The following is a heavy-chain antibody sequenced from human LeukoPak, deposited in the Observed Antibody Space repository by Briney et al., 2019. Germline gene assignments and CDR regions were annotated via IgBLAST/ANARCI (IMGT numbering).Heavy chain of an antibody. CDR2: ISISSSTI. J-gene: IGHJ6*02. D-gene: IGHD2-2*01. V-gene: IGHV3-48*02. CDR1: GFTFTSYS. CDR3: ARELGYCSGTTCSVHYYGMDV. Sequence: GGSLRLSCAASGFTFTSYSMNWVRQAPGKGLEWVSYISISSSTIYYGDSVKGRFTISRDNAKNSVYLQMNSLRDEDTAVYYCARELGYCSGTTCSVHYYGMDVWGQGTTVTVSS.